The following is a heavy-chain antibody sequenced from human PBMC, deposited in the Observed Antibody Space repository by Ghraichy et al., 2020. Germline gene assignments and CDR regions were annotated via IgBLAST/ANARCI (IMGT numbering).Heavy chain of an antibody. CDR2: VNHSGNT. Sequence: SETLSLTCAVYGGSFSGYYWSWIRQPPGKGLEWIGEVNHSGNTNYNPSLKSRVTISIDTSKNQFSLKLSSVTAADTAVYYCARGIGTDYGDYPNWFDPWAQAGLVTVSS. D-gene: IGHD4-17*01. V-gene: IGHV4-34*01. CDR1: GGSFSGYY. J-gene: IGHJ5*02. CDR3: ARGIGTDYGDYPNWFDP.